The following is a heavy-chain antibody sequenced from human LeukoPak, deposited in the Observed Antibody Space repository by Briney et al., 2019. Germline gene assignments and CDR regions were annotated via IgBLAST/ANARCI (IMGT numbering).Heavy chain of an antibody. Sequence: QPGGSLRLSCAASGFTFSYYAMHWVRQAPGKGLEWVAVISYDGSNKYYADSVKGRFTISRDNSKSTLYLQMNSLRAEDTAVYYCAKDRIAVAGTFDSWGQGTLVTVSS. CDR1: GFTFSYYA. CDR2: ISYDGSNK. CDR3: AKDRIAVAGTFDS. D-gene: IGHD6-19*01. V-gene: IGHV3-30*04. J-gene: IGHJ4*02.